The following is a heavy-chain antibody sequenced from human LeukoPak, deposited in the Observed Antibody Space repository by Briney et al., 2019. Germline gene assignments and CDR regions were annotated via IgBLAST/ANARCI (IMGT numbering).Heavy chain of an antibody. Sequence: GGPLRLSCAASGFTFSNYWMNCLRQAPGKGLEWVANIKQDGSDKYYVDSVKGRFTISRDNAKNSLYLQMNSLRAEDTAVYYCAREKGNYDGYYNYYMDVWGKGTTVTVSS. CDR1: GFTFSNYW. CDR2: IKQDGSDK. CDR3: AREKGNYDGYYNYYMDV. J-gene: IGHJ6*03. V-gene: IGHV3-7*01. D-gene: IGHD4-11*01.